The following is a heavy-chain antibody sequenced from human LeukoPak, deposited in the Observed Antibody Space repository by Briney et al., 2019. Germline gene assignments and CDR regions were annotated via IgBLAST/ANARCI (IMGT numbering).Heavy chain of an antibody. V-gene: IGHV1-2*02. D-gene: IGHD2-8*01. Sequence: ASVKVSCKASGYTFTGYYMHWVRQAPGQGLEWMGWINPNSGGTNYAQKFQGRVTMTRDTSISTAYMELSSLRSEDTAVYYCARDQGNGAFDIWGRGTMVTVSS. CDR3: ARDQGNGAFDI. CDR1: GYTFTGYY. CDR2: INPNSGGT. J-gene: IGHJ3*02.